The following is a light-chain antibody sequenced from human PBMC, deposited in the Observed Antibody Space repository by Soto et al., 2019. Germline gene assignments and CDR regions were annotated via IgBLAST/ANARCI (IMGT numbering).Light chain of an antibody. V-gene: IGKV3-15*01. J-gene: IGKJ4*01. Sequence: EIVMTQSPATLSVSPGERATLSCRASQSVSSNLAWYQQKPGQAPRLLIYGASTRATGVPASFRCSGSGTEFTLTINGLQSEDFALYWCQQYDNWPPTFGGGTKVDIK. CDR2: GAS. CDR3: QQYDNWPPT. CDR1: QSVSSN.